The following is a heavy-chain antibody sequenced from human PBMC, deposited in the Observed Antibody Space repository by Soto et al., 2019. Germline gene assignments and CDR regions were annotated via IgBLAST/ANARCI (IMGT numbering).Heavy chain of an antibody. CDR2: ISANNDNT. Sequence: QVQLVQSGAEVKKPGASVKVSCKASGYTFTSYTVSWVRQAPGQGLEWIGWISANNDNTDFAQKFQGRGALTTDRSTRTVYMDLRSLQSDDTAVYYGVRWVPWLDSWGQGTLVTVSS. CDR1: GYTFTSYT. J-gene: IGHJ5*01. CDR3: VRWVPWLDS. V-gene: IGHV1-18*01.